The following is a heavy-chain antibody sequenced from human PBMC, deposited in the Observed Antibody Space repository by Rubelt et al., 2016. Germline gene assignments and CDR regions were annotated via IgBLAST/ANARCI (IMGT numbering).Heavy chain of an antibody. J-gene: IGHJ4*02. CDR2: IPILGIA. V-gene: IGHV1-69*04. CDR3: ARDSGDY. Sequence: IPILGIANYAQKFQGRVTITADKSTSTAYMELSSLRSDDTAVYYCARDSGDYWGQGTLVTVSS.